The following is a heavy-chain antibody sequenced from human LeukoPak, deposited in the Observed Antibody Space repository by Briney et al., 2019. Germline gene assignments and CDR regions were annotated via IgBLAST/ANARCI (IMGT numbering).Heavy chain of an antibody. CDR1: GGSISSYY. V-gene: IGHV4-59*08. D-gene: IGHD3-22*01. Sequence: PSETLSLTCTVSGGSISSYYWSWIRQPPGKGLEWIGYIYYSGSTNYNPSLKSRVTISVDTSKNQFSLKLSSVTAAGTAVYYCARLVTGSLYYYDSSGLHDYWGQGTLVTVSS. CDR3: ARLVTGSLYYYDSSGLHDY. CDR2: IYYSGST. J-gene: IGHJ4*02.